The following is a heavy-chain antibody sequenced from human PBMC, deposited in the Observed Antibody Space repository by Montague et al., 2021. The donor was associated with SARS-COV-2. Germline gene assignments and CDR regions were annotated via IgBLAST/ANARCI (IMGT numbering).Heavy chain of an antibody. V-gene: IGHV4-59*01. J-gene: IGHJ4*01. D-gene: IGHD2-15*01. CDR2: ISSTGST. CDR3: ARKVVLADCFDF. CDR1: GASFTSFY. Sequence: SETLSLTCSVSGASFTSFYWPLIRQSPGTGLGSIGYISSTGSTNYNPSFKSRFTISVDTSENQFSLKVTSVSAADTSVYYCARKVVLADCFDFWGHGTLVTV.